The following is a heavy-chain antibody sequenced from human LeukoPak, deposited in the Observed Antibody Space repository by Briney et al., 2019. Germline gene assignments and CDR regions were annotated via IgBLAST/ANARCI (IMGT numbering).Heavy chain of an antibody. CDR3: ASVYSGYDLCQLDY. J-gene: IGHJ4*02. D-gene: IGHD5-12*01. V-gene: IGHV1-2*02. CDR2: INPNSGGT. CDR1: GYTFTDYY. Sequence: GASVKVSCKCSGYTFTDYYIHWMRQAPGQGLEWMGWINPNSGGTNFAQKFQGRVTITRVTSISTAYMELTRLRSDDTAVYYCASVYSGYDLCQLDYWGQGTLVTVSS.